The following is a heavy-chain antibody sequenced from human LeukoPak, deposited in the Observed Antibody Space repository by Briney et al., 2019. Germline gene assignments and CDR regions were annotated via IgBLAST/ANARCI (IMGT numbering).Heavy chain of an antibody. D-gene: IGHD2-2*01. Sequence: PGGSLRLSCAASGFTFSSYAMNWVRQAPGKGLEWVSSISSSSSYIYYADSVKGRFTISRDNAKNSLYLQMNSLRAEDTAVYYCAREYCSSTSCSHYYMDVWGKGTTVTVSS. CDR3: AREYCSSTSCSHYYMDV. J-gene: IGHJ6*03. V-gene: IGHV3-21*01. CDR2: ISSSSSYI. CDR1: GFTFSSYA.